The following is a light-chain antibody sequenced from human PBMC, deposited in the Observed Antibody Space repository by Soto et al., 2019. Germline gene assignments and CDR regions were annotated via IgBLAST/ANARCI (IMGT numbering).Light chain of an antibody. CDR2: AAS. CDR1: QFISTY. Sequence: DIQMTQSPPSLSASVGDSVSFTCRASQFISTYLNWYQQKPGKAPKLLIYAASSLQRGVPSRFSGSGSGTDFTLTISNLQPEDFATYFCQQSHSDPLTFGGGTKVEI. V-gene: IGKV1-39*01. CDR3: QQSHSDPLT. J-gene: IGKJ4*01.